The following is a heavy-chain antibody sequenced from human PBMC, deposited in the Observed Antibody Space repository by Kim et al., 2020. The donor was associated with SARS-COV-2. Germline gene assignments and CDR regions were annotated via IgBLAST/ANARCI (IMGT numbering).Heavy chain of an antibody. CDR2: INHSGST. CDR1: GGSFSGYY. D-gene: IGHD3-10*01. CDR3: ARGRAPYYYGSGSYYSKPHSPLCDY. V-gene: IGHV4-34*01. J-gene: IGHJ4*02. Sequence: SETLSLTCAVYGGSFSGYYWSWIRQPPGKGLEWIGEINHSGSTNYNPSLKSRVTISVDTSKNQFSLKLSSVTAADTAVYYCARGRAPYYYGSGSYYSKPHSPLCDYWGQGTLVTVSS.